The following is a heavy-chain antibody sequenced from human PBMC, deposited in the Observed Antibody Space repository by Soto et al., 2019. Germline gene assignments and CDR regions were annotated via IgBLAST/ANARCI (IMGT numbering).Heavy chain of an antibody. CDR3: AKDKDSSCWLPRYFDY. J-gene: IGHJ4*02. V-gene: IGHV3-9*01. Sequence: EVQLVESGGGLVQPGRSLRLSCAASGFTFDDYAMHWVRQAPGKGLEWVSGISWNSGSIGYADSVKGRFTISRDNAKNSLYLQMNSMRAEDTALYYCAKDKDSSCWLPRYFDYWGQGTLVTVSS. CDR2: ISWNSGSI. CDR1: GFTFDDYA. D-gene: IGHD6-19*01.